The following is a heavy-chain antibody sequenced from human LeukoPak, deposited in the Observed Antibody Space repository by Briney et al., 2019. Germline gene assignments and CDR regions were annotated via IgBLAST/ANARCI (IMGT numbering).Heavy chain of an antibody. D-gene: IGHD6-19*01. CDR3: AKGIYSSGWSYFDY. CDR2: ITYDGSNK. Sequence: GGSLRLSCAASEFTFSSYAMHWVRQAPGKGLEWVAVITYDGSNKYYADSVKGRFTISRDNSKNTLYLQMNSLRAEDTAVYYCAKGIYSSGWSYFDYWGHGTLVTVSS. CDR1: EFTFSSYA. V-gene: IGHV3-30*04. J-gene: IGHJ4*01.